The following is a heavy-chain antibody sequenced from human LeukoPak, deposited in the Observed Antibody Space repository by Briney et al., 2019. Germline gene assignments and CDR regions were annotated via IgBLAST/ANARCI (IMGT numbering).Heavy chain of an antibody. V-gene: IGHV7-4-1*02. D-gene: IGHD2-2*01. CDR2: INTNTGNP. CDR1: GYTFTTYA. Sequence: ASVKVSCKASGYTFTTYAMNWVRQAPGQGLEWMGWINTNTGNPTYAQGFTGRFVFSLDTSVSTAYQQISSLKAEDTAVYYCARQGPGYCGSTRCYGVGHWGQGTLVTVSS. J-gene: IGHJ4*02. CDR3: ARQGPGYCGSTRCYGVGH.